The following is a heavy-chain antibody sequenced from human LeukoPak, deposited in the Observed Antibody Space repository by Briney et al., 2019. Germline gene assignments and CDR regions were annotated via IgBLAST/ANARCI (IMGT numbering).Heavy chain of an antibody. J-gene: IGHJ5*02. Sequence: GGSLRLSCAASGFTFSSYAMSWVRQAPGKGLDWVSAISGSGGSTYYADSVKGRFTISRDNSKNTLYLQMNSLRAEDTAVYYCAKAHREYYYDSSGYYHANWFDPWGQGTLVTVSS. D-gene: IGHD3-22*01. CDR2: ISGSGGST. CDR3: AKAHREYYYDSSGYYHANWFDP. V-gene: IGHV3-23*01. CDR1: GFTFSSYA.